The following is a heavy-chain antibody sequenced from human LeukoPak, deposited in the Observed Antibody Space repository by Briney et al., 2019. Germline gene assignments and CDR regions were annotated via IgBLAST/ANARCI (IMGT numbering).Heavy chain of an antibody. CDR3: ASLAWSPTRINDAFDI. Sequence: GGSLRLSCTVSGFTVSSNSMSWVRQAPGKGLEWVSFIYSDNTHYSDSVKGRFTISRDNSKNTLYLQMNSLRAEDTAVYYCASLAWSPTRINDAFDIWGQGTMVTVSS. V-gene: IGHV3-53*01. CDR1: GFTVSSNS. CDR2: IYSDNT. J-gene: IGHJ3*02. D-gene: IGHD3-3*02.